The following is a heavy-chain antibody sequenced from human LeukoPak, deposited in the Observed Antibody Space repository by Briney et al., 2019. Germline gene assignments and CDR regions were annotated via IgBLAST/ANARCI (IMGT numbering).Heavy chain of an antibody. CDR1: GFTFDDYG. Sequence: PGGSLRLSCAASGFTFDDYGMSWVRQAPGKGLEWVASIKEDGSDKYYVDSVKGRFTISRDNAKNSLYLQMNSLRDEDSAVYYCAREGRSSSLSSWGQGTLVSVSS. CDR2: IKEDGSDK. D-gene: IGHD6-13*01. CDR3: AREGRSSSLSS. J-gene: IGHJ5*02. V-gene: IGHV3-7*01.